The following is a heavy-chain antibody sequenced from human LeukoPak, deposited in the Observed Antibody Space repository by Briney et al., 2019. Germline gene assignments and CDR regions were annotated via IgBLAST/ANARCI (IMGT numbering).Heavy chain of an antibody. V-gene: IGHV1-69*04. CDR2: IIPILGIA. CDR3: ARVQGYDAGYYYYYGMDV. Sequence: ASVKVSCKASGYTFTGYYMHWVRQAPGQGLEWMGRIIPILGIANYAQKFQGRVTITADKSTSTAYMELSSLRSEDTAVYYCARVQGYDAGYYYYYGMDVWGQGTTVTVSS. CDR1: GYTFTGYY. J-gene: IGHJ6*02. D-gene: IGHD5-12*01.